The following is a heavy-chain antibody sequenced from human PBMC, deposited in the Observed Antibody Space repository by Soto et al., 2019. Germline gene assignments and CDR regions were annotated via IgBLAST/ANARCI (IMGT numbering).Heavy chain of an antibody. Sequence: AAVKVSCKTSGNTLTSFYIHWVRQAPGQGLEWVGRLSPTTGGTNYAQHFQGRVTVTWDMSTFTAYMELSSLIYEDTAVYYCARPPGYVTDWYYFDTWGQGTQVTVSS. CDR1: GNTLTSFY. D-gene: IGHD3-9*01. J-gene: IGHJ4*02. CDR3: ARPPGYVTDWYYFDT. CDR2: LSPTTGGT. V-gene: IGHV1-2*02.